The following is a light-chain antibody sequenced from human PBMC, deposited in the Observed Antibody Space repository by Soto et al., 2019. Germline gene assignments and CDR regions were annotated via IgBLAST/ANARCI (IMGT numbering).Light chain of an antibody. CDR1: QSVSSSF. CDR2: GAS. Sequence: ESVLTQSPGTLSLSPGERATLSCRASQSVSSSFLAWYQLKPGQAPRLLIYGASSRATDIPARFSGSGSGTDFTLTISRLEPEDFAVYYCQQYDSSPWTFGQGTMVDIK. J-gene: IGKJ1*01. CDR3: QQYDSSPWT. V-gene: IGKV3-20*01.